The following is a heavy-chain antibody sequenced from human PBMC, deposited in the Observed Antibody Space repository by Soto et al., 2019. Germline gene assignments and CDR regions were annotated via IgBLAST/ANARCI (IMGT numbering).Heavy chain of an antibody. J-gene: IGHJ5*02. Sequence: QVQLVQSGAEVKKPGASVKVSCKASGYTFTSYYMHWVRQAPGQGLEWMGIINPSGGSTSYAQKFQGRVTMTRDTSTSTVYMELSSLRSEDTAVYYCATTPNISSSWSNWFDPWGQGTLVTVSS. CDR1: GYTFTSYY. CDR2: INPSGGST. V-gene: IGHV1-46*03. CDR3: ATTPNISSSWSNWFDP. D-gene: IGHD6-13*01.